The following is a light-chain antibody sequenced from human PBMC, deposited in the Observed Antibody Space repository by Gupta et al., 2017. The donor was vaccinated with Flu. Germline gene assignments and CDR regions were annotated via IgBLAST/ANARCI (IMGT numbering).Light chain of an antibody. J-gene: IGKJ2*01. V-gene: IGKV3-15*01. Sequence: GDRATRACRASLVIYGRLAWYPQKPGQAPRPLMSGAVTRPCGIPARFSGSGSATEFTLTINSLQSEDFATYYCQQYDTWPYTFGQGTRVEIK. CDR3: QQYDTWPYT. CDR1: LVIYGR. CDR2: GAV.